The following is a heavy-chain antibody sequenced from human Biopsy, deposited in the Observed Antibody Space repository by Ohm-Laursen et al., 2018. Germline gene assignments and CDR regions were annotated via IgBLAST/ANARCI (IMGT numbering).Heavy chain of an antibody. CDR3: ARDSGILNYGNFKYYHYYGMDV. CDR2: IYYSVMT. V-gene: IGHV4-59*02. J-gene: IGHJ6*02. Sequence: SETLSLTCPVSGDSVTKYYWSWIRQPPGKGLEWIGHIYYSVMTNYNPSLQGQVSISVDTSRNQVSLTLSSVTAADTAVYYCARDSGILNYGNFKYYHYYGMDVWGQGTKVTVSS. CDR1: GDSVTKYY. D-gene: IGHD4-11*01.